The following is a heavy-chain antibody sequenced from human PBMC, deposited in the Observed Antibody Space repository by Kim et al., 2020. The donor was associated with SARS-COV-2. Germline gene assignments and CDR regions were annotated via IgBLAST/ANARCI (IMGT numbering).Heavy chain of an antibody. CDR3: ARHYNERNWDS. Sequence: GGSLRLSCRASGFSFQHFGMHWFRQTPGKGPEWLSVIWPDGNIKYYADSIVGRFTISRDNSRDTLFLHMSSLKVDDSAIYYCARHYNERNWDSWGQGTLVTVSS. J-gene: IGHJ4*02. V-gene: IGHV3-33*01. CDR1: GFSFQHFG. D-gene: IGHD3-10*01. CDR2: IWPDGNIK.